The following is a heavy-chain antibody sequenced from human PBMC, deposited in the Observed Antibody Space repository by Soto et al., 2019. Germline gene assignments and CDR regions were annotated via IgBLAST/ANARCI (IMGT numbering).Heavy chain of an antibody. J-gene: IGHJ4*02. CDR2: IKQDGSEK. V-gene: IGHV3-7*03. D-gene: IGHD3-22*01. CDR3: ARSVLSYYYDSSGYDY. Sequence: PAGALRLSCEASGFTFSSYWMSWVRQAPGKGLEWVANIKQDGSEKYYVDSVKGRFTISRDNAKNSLYLQMNSLRAEDTAVYYCARSVLSYYYDSSGYDYWGQGTLVTVS. CDR1: GFTFSSYW.